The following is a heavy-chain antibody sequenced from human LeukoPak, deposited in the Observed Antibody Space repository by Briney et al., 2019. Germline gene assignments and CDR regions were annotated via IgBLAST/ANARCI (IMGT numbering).Heavy chain of an antibody. J-gene: IGHJ5*02. CDR3: ATALYCSSTSCYQEGTTNWFDP. V-gene: IGHV1-24*01. CDR2: FDPEDSET. Sequence: ASVKVSCKVSGYTLTELSMHWVRQAPGKGLEWMGGFDPEDSETIYAQKFQGRVTMTEDTSTDTAYMELSSLRSEDTAVYYCATALYCSSTSCYQEGTTNWFDPWGQGTLVTVSS. CDR1: GYTLTELS. D-gene: IGHD2-2*01.